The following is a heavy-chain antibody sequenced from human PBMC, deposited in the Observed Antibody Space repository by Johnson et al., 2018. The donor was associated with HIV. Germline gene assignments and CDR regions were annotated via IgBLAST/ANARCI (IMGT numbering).Heavy chain of an antibody. CDR2: ISGSGGST. CDR1: GFTFSSYA. J-gene: IGHJ3*02. D-gene: IGHD1-26*01. CDR3: ARDRPSGSYYVDAFDI. V-gene: IGHV3-23*04. Sequence: VQLVESGGGVVQPGGSLRLSCAASGFTFSSYAMSWVRQAPGKGLEWVSAISGSGGSTYYADSMKGRFTISRDNAKNSLYLHMNSLSAEDTAVYYCARDRPSGSYYVDAFDIWGQGTMVTVSS.